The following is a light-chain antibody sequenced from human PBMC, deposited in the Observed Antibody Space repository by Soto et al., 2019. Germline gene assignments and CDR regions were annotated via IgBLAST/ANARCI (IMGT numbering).Light chain of an antibody. V-gene: IGKV3-15*01. J-gene: IGKJ1*01. Sequence: EIVMTQSPATLSLSPGGRASLPCRASHTISTNLAWYQQKPGQAPRLLIYGASTRATGIPARFSGSGSETEFTLTITSLQPDDFAVYYCQQYGSSYPWTFGQGTKVDIK. CDR3: QQYGSSYPWT. CDR1: HTISTN. CDR2: GAS.